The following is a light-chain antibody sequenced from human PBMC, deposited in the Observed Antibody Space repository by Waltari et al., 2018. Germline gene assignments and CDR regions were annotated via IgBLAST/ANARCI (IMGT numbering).Light chain of an antibody. V-gene: IGKV1D-12*01. CDR1: QGVGRW. CDR3: QQANSFPIT. CDR2: AAS. Sequence: IQMTQSPSFVSASVGDRLTITCRASQGVGRWLAWYQQKPGKAPKLLIYAASNLHTGGPSRFSDSGSGTDFTLTISSLQPDDFATYYCQQANSFPITFGGGTKVEIK. J-gene: IGKJ4*01.